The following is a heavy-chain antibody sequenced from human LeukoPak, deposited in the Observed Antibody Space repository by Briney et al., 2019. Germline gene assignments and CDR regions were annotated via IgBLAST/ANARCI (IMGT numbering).Heavy chain of an antibody. J-gene: IGHJ4*02. Sequence: ASVKLPCKASGGTFSSYAISWVRQAPGQGLEWMGGIIPIFGTANYAQKLQGRVTITTDESTSTAYMELSSLRAEDTAVYYCARAGDGYNMHFDYWGQGTLVTVSS. CDR2: IIPIFGTA. D-gene: IGHD5-24*01. V-gene: IGHV1-69*05. CDR1: GGTFSSYA. CDR3: ARAGDGYNMHFDY.